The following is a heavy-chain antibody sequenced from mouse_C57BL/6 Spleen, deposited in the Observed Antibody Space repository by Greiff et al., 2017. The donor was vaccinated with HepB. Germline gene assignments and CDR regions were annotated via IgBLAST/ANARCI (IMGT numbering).Heavy chain of an antibody. Sequence: QVQLQQPGAELVKPGASVKLSCKASGYTFTSYWMHWVKQRPGQGLEWIGMIHPNSGSTNYNEKFKSKATLTVDKSSSTAYMQLSSLTSEDSAVYYCARNYYGRSLFAYWGQGTLVTVSA. CDR3: ARNYYGRSLFAY. CDR2: IHPNSGST. J-gene: IGHJ3*01. V-gene: IGHV1-64*01. D-gene: IGHD1-1*01. CDR1: GYTFTSYW.